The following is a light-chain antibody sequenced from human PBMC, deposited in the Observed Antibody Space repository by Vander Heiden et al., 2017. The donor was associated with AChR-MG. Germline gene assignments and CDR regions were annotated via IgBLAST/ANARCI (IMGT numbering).Light chain of an antibody. J-gene: IGKJ4*01. CDR3: QHLSTYLPLT. V-gene: IGKV1-9*01. CDR1: QDIRRY. Sequence: IQLIQTPHSLSASVGDRVTITCRASQDIRRYLAWYQHKPWKAPKLLISAASALRSGVPSRFSGSGSGTDFSLTMSSLQPEDSATYYCQHLSTYLPLTFGGGTKVEIK. CDR2: AAS.